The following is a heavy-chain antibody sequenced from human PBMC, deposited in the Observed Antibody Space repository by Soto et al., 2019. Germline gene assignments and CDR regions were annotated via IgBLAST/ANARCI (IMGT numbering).Heavy chain of an antibody. Sequence: SETLSLTCAVYGGSFRGYYCSWIRQPPGKGLEWIGEINHSGSTNYNPSLKSRVTISVDTSKNQFSLKLSSVTAADTAVYYCARGGHSSGWYWWFDPWGQGTLVTVSS. CDR1: GGSFRGYY. CDR2: INHSGST. V-gene: IGHV4-34*01. CDR3: ARGGHSSGWYWWFDP. D-gene: IGHD6-19*01. J-gene: IGHJ5*02.